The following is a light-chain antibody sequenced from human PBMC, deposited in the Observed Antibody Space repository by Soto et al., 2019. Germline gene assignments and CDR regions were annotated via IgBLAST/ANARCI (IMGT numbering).Light chain of an antibody. Sequence: EIVLTQSPATLSLSPGERATLSCRASQSVSSYLAWYQQKPGQAPRLLIYAASNRATGIPAMFSGSGSGTDVPITISSLEPEDLAVYYCKQRSNCPPTFGQGTKLEIK. CDR1: QSVSSY. CDR3: KQRSNCPPT. V-gene: IGKV3-11*01. J-gene: IGKJ2*01. CDR2: AAS.